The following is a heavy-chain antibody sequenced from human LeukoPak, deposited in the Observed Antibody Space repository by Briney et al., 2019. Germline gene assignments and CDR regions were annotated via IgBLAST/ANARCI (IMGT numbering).Heavy chain of an antibody. Sequence: GASVKVSCKTSGYTFTAHYLNWVRQAPGQGLEWLGWINPSSGDTNYAQNFQGRVTMTGDTSINTAYMELSSLTSDDTAVYYCASAQMKLATIGWGQGTLVTVSS. CDR1: GYTFTAHY. CDR2: INPSSGDT. V-gene: IGHV1-2*02. CDR3: ASAQMKLATIG. D-gene: IGHD5-24*01. J-gene: IGHJ4*02.